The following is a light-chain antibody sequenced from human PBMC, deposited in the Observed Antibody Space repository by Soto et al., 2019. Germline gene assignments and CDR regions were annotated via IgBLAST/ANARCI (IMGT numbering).Light chain of an antibody. V-gene: IGKV3-20*01. CDR1: QSVSSSY. J-gene: IGKJ5*01. CDR2: GAS. Sequence: EIVLTQSACTLSLSPGERATLSCRASQSVSSSYLAWYQQKPGQAPRLLIYGASSRATGIPDRFSGSGSGTDFTLTISRLEPEDFAVYYCQQYGSSLITFGQGTRLEIK. CDR3: QQYGSSLIT.